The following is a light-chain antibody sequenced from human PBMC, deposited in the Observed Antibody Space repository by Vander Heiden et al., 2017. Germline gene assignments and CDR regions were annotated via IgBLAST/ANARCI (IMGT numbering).Light chain of an antibody. V-gene: IGKV1-5*03. Sequence: DIQMTQSPSTLSASVGDRVTITCRASQSISSWLAWYQQKPGKAPKLLIYKASSLETGVPSRFSCTGYGTEFTLTISSRQPHDFANYYCQQDNSYFTFGHGTKVDIK. J-gene: IGKJ3*01. CDR1: QSISSW. CDR3: QQDNSYFT. CDR2: KAS.